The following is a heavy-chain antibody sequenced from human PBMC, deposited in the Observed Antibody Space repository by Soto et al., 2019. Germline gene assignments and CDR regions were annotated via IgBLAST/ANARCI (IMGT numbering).Heavy chain of an antibody. CDR1: GCSINGSQW. V-gene: IGHV4-4*02. D-gene: IGHD3-10*01. CDR3: ARDTDCGSGDSKFWAFKI. J-gene: IGHJ3*02. Sequence: SETLSITCDVSGCSINGSQWWSWVRQPPGKGLEWIAETYHSGNTNYNPSLKSRSIISLDTSKNQVSLNLISVTAADTAVYYCARDTDCGSGDSKFWAFKIWGQGTVVT. CDR2: TYHSGNT.